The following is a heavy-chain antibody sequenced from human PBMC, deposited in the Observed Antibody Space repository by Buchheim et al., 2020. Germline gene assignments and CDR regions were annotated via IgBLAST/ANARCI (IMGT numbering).Heavy chain of an antibody. CDR3: ARASGRVVTPLLDY. J-gene: IGHJ4*02. D-gene: IGHD4-23*01. CDR1: GFTFSSYS. V-gene: IGHV3-48*02. CDR2: IGSSSSTI. Sequence: EVQLVESGGGLIQPGGSLRLSCAASGFTFSSYSMNWVRQALGKGLEWVSYIGSSSSTIYYADSVKGRFTISRDNAKNSLYLKMNSLRDEDTAVYYCARASGRVVTPLLDYWGQGTL.